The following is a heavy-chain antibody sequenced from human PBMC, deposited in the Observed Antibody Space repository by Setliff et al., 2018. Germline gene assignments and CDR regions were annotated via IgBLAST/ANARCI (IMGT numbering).Heavy chain of an antibody. CDR3: ARDVEDITYYYESSGYYRDY. D-gene: IGHD3-22*01. CDR1: GYTFTSYG. V-gene: IGHV1-18*01. CDR2: ISAYNGTT. J-gene: IGHJ4*02. Sequence: ASVKVSCKTSGYTFTSYGISWVRQAPGQGLEWTGWISAYNGTTDYAQKLQGRVTMTTDTSTSTAYMELRSLRSDDTAVYYCARDVEDITYYYESSGYYRDYWGQRTLVTVSS.